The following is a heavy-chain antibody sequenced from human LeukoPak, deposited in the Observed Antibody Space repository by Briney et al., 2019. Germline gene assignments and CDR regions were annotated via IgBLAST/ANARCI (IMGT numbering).Heavy chain of an antibody. CDR3: AMTPCSGDICFFDF. Sequence: EASVKVSCKASGYSFTDHYIHWVRQAPGQGLEWMGRINPNSGDTLYAQKFQGKITMTRDTSIGTAYMELSRLISDDTAIYYCAMTPCSGDICFFDFWGQGTLVTVSS. J-gene: IGHJ4*02. CDR2: INPNSGDT. D-gene: IGHD2-15*01. V-gene: IGHV1-2*02. CDR1: GYSFTDHY.